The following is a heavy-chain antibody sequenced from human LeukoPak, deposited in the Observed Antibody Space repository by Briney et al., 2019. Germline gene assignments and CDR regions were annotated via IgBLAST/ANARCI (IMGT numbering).Heavy chain of an antibody. D-gene: IGHD6-13*01. CDR3: ARTRAAAPPLYGMDV. CDR1: GFTFSSYS. J-gene: IGHJ6*02. V-gene: IGHV3-21*01. CDR2: ISSSSSYI. Sequence: GGSLRLSCAASGFTFSSYSMNWVRQAPGKGLEWVSYISSSSSYIYYADSVKGRFTISRDNAKNSLYLQMNSLRAEDTAVHYCARTRAAAPPLYGMDVWGQGTTVTVSS.